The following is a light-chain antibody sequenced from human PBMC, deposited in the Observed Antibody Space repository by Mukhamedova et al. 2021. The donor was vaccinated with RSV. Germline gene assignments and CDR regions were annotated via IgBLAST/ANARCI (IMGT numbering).Light chain of an antibody. Sequence: WYQRRVHGRVPKLLIYAASTLQPGVPSRFTGSGSGTDFTLTISSLQPEDVATYFCQKYDSAPRTFGQGTKVEIK. J-gene: IGKJ1*01. CDR2: AAS. V-gene: IGKV1-27*01. CDR3: QKYDSAPRT.